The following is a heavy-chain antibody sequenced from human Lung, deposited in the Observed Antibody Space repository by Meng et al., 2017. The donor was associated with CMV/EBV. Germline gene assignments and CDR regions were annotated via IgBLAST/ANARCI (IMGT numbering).Heavy chain of an antibody. CDR3: ARDLNYYDSSGNYYVGWLDP. D-gene: IGHD3-22*01. Sequence: SETLSLXCAISGDNVSSNSAAWNWIRQPPSRGLEWLGRTYYKSKWYNDFAPSVKSRITFNPDTYKNQLSLHLTSVTPEDTAVYYCARDLNYYDSSGNYYVGWLDPWGQGXLVTVSS. J-gene: IGHJ5*02. CDR1: GDNVSSNSAA. V-gene: IGHV6-1*01. CDR2: TYYKSKWYN.